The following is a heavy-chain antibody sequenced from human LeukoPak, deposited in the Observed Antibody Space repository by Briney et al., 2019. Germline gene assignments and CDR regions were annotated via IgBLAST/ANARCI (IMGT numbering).Heavy chain of an antibody. V-gene: IGHV4-59*01. CDR2: IYYSGST. D-gene: IGHD5-24*01. J-gene: IGHJ4*02. CDR1: GGSISSYY. CDR3: ARDRDGYNLFDY. Sequence: SETLSLTCTVSGGSISSYYWSWIRQPPGKGLEWIGYIYYSGSTNYNPSLKSRVTISVDTSKNQFSLKLSSVTAADTAVYYCARDRDGYNLFDYWGQGTLVTVSS.